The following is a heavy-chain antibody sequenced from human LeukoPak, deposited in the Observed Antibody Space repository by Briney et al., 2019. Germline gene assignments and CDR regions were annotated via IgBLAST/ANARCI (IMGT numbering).Heavy chain of an antibody. CDR1: GYTFTGYY. J-gene: IGHJ3*02. CDR3: TREGVYAPGPSSYHRDAFDI. D-gene: IGHD3-16*02. Sequence: GASVKVSCKASGYTFTGYYMHWVRQAPGQGLEWMGGIIPILGTANYAQKFQGRVTITAEKSTNTAHMELSRLESGDTAVYYCTREGVYAPGPSSYHRDAFDIWGQGTQVIVSS. CDR2: IIPILGTA. V-gene: IGHV1-69*10.